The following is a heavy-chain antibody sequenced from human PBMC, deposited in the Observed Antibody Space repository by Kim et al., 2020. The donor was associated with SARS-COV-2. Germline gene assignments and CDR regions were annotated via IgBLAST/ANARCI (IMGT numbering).Heavy chain of an antibody. J-gene: IGHJ4*02. V-gene: IGHV4-39*01. D-gene: IGHD3-3*01. CDR2: IYYSGST. CDR3: ARHHTQRDNFWSGYYPDY. Sequence: SETLSLTCTVSGGSISSSSYYWGWIRQPPGKGLEWIGSIYYSGSTYYNPSLKSRVTISVDTSKNQFSLKLSSVTAADTAVYYCARHHTQRDNFWSGYYPDYWGQGTLVTVSS. CDR1: GGSISSSSYY.